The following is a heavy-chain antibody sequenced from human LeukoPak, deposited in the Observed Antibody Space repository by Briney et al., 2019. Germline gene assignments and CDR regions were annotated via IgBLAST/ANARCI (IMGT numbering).Heavy chain of an antibody. CDR1: GFTFSSYA. CDR3: AREYSGYDHTFDY. V-gene: IGHV3-30*04. D-gene: IGHD5-12*01. J-gene: IGHJ4*02. CDR2: ISYDGSNK. Sequence: PGGSLRLSCAASGFTFSSYAMHWVRQAPGKGLEWVAVISYDGSNKYYADSVKGRFTISRDNSKNTLYLQMNSLRAEDTAVYYCAREYSGYDHTFDYWGQGTLVTVSS.